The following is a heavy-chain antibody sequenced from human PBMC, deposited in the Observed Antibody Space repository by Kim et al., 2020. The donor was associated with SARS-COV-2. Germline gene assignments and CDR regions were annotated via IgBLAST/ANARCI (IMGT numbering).Heavy chain of an antibody. V-gene: IGHV3-21*01. CDR3: ACPYYYGSGSYYHDY. D-gene: IGHD3-10*01. J-gene: IGHJ4*02. Sequence: DSVKGLFTISRDNAKNSLYLQMNSLRAEDTAVYYCACPYYYGSGSYYHDYWGQGTLVTVSS.